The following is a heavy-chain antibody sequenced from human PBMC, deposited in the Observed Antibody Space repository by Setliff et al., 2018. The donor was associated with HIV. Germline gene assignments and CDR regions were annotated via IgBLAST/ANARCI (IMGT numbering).Heavy chain of an antibody. CDR1: GYTFTGYY. CDR3: ARGGTIFGVVISNYYYMDV. CDR2: INPNSGGT. J-gene: IGHJ6*03. D-gene: IGHD3-3*01. Sequence: GASVKVSCKASGYTFTGYYMHWVRQAPGQGLEWMGWINPNSGGTNYAQKFQGRVPMTRDTSISAAYMGLSRLRSDDTAVYYCARGGTIFGVVISNYYYMDVWGKGTTVTVSS. V-gene: IGHV1-2*02.